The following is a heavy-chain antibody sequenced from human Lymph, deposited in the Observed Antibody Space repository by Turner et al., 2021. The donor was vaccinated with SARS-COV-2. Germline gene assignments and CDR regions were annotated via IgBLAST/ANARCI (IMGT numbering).Heavy chain of an antibody. CDR1: GGSSSSSFYY. D-gene: IGHD6-19*01. CDR2: IYYSGST. V-gene: IGHV4-39*01. J-gene: IGHJ4*02. CDR3: ARGSPQGWYVPVFDY. Sequence: QLQLQESGPGLVKPSETLSLTCTVSGGSSSSSFYYWGWIRQPLGKGMEWIGSIYYSGSTYYNPSLQSRVTISVDTSKNQFSLKLTSVTAADTAVFYCARGSPQGWYVPVFDYWGQGTLVTVSS.